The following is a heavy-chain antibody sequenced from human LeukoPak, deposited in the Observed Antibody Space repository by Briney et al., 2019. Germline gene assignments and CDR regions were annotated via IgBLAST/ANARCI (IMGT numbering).Heavy chain of an antibody. V-gene: IGHV4-59*01. Sequence: SETLSLTCTVSGDSISSYHWSWIRQPPGKGLEWIGFVHYSGSTRYNPSLKSRVTMSVDTSKNQFFLKLSSVTAADTAVYYCAREARYCSSTNCYSWFDPWGQGTLVTVSS. CDR1: GDSISSYH. CDR3: AREARYCSSTNCYSWFDP. D-gene: IGHD2-2*01. CDR2: VHYSGST. J-gene: IGHJ5*02.